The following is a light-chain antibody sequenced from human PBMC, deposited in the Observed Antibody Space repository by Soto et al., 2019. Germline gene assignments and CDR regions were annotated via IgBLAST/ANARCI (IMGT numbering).Light chain of an antibody. J-gene: IGKJ1*01. CDR2: GAS. Sequence: EIVMTQSPATLSVSPGERATLSCRASQSVSINLAWYQHKPGQAPRLLIYGASTRATGIPARFSGSGSGTEFTLTISSLQSEDFAIYYCQQYNNWPRTFGQGTKVDI. V-gene: IGKV3-15*01. CDR1: QSVSIN. CDR3: QQYNNWPRT.